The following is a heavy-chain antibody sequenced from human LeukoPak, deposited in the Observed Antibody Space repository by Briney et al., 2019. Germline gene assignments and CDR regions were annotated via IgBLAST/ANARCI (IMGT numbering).Heavy chain of an antibody. CDR3: ARARATREMATISP. J-gene: IGHJ5*02. CDR2: INPNSGGT. V-gene: IGHV1-2*06. Sequence: ASVKVSCKASGYTFTGYYMHWVRQAPGQGLEWMGRINPNSGGTNYAQKFQGRVTMIRDTSISTAYMELSRLRSDDTAVYYCARARATREMATISPWGQGTLVTVSS. CDR1: GYTFTGYY. D-gene: IGHD5-24*01.